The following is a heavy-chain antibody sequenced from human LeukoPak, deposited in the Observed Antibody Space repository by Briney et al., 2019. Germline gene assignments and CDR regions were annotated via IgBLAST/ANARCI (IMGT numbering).Heavy chain of an antibody. CDR2: INARGDT. V-gene: IGHV4-34*01. CDR3: ARGQVPAARGYNWFDP. Sequence: SETLSLTCAVYGWSFNDYYWNWIRQPPRKGLGWIGEINARGDTNYNPSLESRVTISVDTSKNQFSLRLTSMIAADTALYYCARGQVPAARGYNWFDPWGQGTLVTVSS. CDR1: GWSFNDYY. J-gene: IGHJ5*02. D-gene: IGHD2-2*01.